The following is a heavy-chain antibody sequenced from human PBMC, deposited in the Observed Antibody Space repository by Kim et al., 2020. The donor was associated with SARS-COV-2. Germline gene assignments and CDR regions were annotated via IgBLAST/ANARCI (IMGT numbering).Heavy chain of an antibody. J-gene: IGHJ3*01. Sequence: GGSLRLSCAASGFAFSDYYMSWVRQAPGKGLEWIAFISDDGRHTDSSDSAGGRFTISIYNAQNSLFPQLSGLRAEDTAADYCARNRDDAASDSFYVGCQG. CDR2: ISDDGRHT. CDR1: GFAFSDYY. V-gene: IGHV3-11*03. CDR3: ARNRDDAASDSFYV.